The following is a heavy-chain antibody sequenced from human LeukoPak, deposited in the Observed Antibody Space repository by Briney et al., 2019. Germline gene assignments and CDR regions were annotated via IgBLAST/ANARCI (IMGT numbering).Heavy chain of an antibody. J-gene: IGHJ6*03. D-gene: IGHD3-3*01. CDR3: ARVGRGDFWSGQGYYSYSMDV. CDR1: GFTFSSYW. Sequence: GGSLRLSCAASGFTFSSYWMSWVRQAPGKGLEWVANIKQDGSEKYYVDSVKGRFTISRDNAKNSLYLQMNSLRAEDTAVYYCARVGRGDFWSGQGYYSYSMDVWGKGTTVTVSS. V-gene: IGHV3-7*01. CDR2: IKQDGSEK.